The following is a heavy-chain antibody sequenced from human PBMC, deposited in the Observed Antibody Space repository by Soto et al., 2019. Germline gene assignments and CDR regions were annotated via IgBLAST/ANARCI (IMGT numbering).Heavy chain of an antibody. Sequence: SETLSLTCTVSGCSISKFYWRWIRQPPGKGLEWIGYVYYTGSTSYNPSLKRRVAFSADSSRGQFSLRLNSVTAADTAVYYCARTVLGPDLLADSFVDYYYYMDVWGQGTTVTVSS. CDR1: GCSISKFY. CDR3: ARTVLGPDLLADSFVDYYYYMDV. D-gene: IGHD3-9*01. CDR2: VYYTGST. V-gene: IGHV4-59*08. J-gene: IGHJ6*03.